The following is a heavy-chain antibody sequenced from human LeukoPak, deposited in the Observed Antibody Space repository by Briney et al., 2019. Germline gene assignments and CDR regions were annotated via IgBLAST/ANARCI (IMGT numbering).Heavy chain of an antibody. CDR1: GFTFRSYI. D-gene: IGHD5-24*01. CDR2: ITSSSTYI. J-gene: IGHJ3*02. V-gene: IGHV3-21*01. Sequence: GGSLRLSCAASGFTFRSYIMNCVRQAPGKGLEWASSITSSSTYIYYADSVKGRFTISRDNAKNSLYLQMNSLRAEETAVYYCARDRSLHDALDIWGQGTTVTVSS. CDR3: ARDRSLHDALDI.